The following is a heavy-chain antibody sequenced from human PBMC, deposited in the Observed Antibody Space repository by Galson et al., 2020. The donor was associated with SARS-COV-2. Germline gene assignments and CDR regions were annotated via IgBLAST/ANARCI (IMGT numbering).Heavy chain of an antibody. D-gene: IGHD1-26*01. CDR2: IYYSGST. J-gene: IGHJ3*02. CDR3: ARHFRDSREWELRCAFDI. CDR1: GGSISSSSYY. V-gene: IGHV4-39*01. Sequence: SETLSLTCTVSGGSISSSSYYWGWIRQPPGKGLEWIGSIYYSGSTYYNPSLKSRVTISVDTSKNQFSLKLSSVTAADTAVYYCARHFRDSREWELRCAFDIWGQGTMVTVSS.